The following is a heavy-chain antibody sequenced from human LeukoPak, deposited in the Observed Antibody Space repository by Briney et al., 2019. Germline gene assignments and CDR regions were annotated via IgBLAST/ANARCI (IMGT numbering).Heavy chain of an antibody. CDR2: IYFTGST. D-gene: IGHD4-17*01. CDR1: GGSISSYY. Sequence: SETLSLTCILPGGSISSYYWGWIRQPPGKGLEWIGSIYFTGSTYYNPSLKSRVTISLDTSNNQFSLKLTSVTAADTAVYYCARGVFTVMKWFDPWGQGTLVTVSS. J-gene: IGHJ5*02. CDR3: ARGVFTVMKWFDP. V-gene: IGHV4-39*07.